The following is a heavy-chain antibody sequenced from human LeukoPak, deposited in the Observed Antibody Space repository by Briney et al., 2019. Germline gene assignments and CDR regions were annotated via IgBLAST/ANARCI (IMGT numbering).Heavy chain of an antibody. Sequence: GGSLRLSCEASGFTFEDYGMTWVRQRPGKGLGYVCEINWNGDNPVYENSLRGRFTISRDNAKNSVYLQMSSLRVDDTAFYYCARRSVAGATTGYYYDSWGQGTLVTVSS. D-gene: IGHD1-26*01. CDR3: ARRSVAGATTGYYYDS. CDR2: INWNGDNP. J-gene: IGHJ4*02. CDR1: GFTFEDYG. V-gene: IGHV3-20*04.